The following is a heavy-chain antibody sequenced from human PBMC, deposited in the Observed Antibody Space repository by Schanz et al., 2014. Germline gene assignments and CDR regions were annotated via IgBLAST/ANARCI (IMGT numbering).Heavy chain of an antibody. Sequence: EVQLVESGGGLVRPGGSLRLSCTTSGLIFSTYTLNWVRQAPGKGLEWNSYISFSGNTIYYADSVKGRFTISRDNSKNTLYLQMNSLRAEDTAVGYCAKDHAGSDNLTALGNWGQGTLVTVSS. V-gene: IGHV3-23*04. J-gene: IGHJ4*02. D-gene: IGHD3-9*01. CDR2: ISFSGNTI. CDR3: AKDHAGSDNLTALGN. CDR1: GLIFSTYT.